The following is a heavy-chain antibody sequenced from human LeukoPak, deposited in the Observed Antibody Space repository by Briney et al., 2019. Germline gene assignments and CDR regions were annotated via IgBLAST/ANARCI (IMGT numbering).Heavy chain of an antibody. J-gene: IGHJ6*03. CDR3: ARGLRIAAARYYYYMDV. CDR1: GGSISSFY. D-gene: IGHD6-13*01. V-gene: IGHV4-59*01. CDR2: IYYSGST. Sequence: SETLSLTCTVSGGSISSFYWSWIRQPPGKGLEWIGYIYYSGSTNYNPSLKSRVTISVDTSKNQFSLKLSSVTAADTAVYYCARGLRIAAARYYYYMDVWGKGTTVTVSS.